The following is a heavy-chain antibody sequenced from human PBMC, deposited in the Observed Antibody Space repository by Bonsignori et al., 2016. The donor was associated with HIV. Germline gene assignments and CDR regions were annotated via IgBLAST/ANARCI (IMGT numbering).Heavy chain of an antibody. CDR3: VVFRLDP. J-gene: IGHJ5*02. CDR2: INPDGSDT. V-gene: IGHV3-74*01. CDR1: GFTFSSYW. Sequence: GGSLRLSCEASGFTFSSYWMHWVRQAPGKGLVWVSRINPDGSDTSYADFVKGRFTISRDNAKNTLYLQMNSLGVEDTAVYYCVVFRLDPWGQGTLVTVSS.